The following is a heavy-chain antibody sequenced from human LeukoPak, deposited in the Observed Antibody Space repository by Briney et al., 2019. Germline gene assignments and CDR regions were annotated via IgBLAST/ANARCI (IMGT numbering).Heavy chain of an antibody. CDR3: ARDPLLGYCSGGSCYDYYYYMDV. V-gene: IGHV4-4*08. CDR2: MYNSGST. J-gene: IGHJ6*03. D-gene: IGHD2-15*01. Sequence: SETLSLTCTVSGGSISGSYWSWIRQPPGKGLEWMAYMYNSGSTNYNPSLKSRVTISIDTSKNQFSLKLSSVTAADTAVYYCARDPLLGYCSGGSCYDYYYYMDVWGKGTTVTVSS. CDR1: GGSISGSY.